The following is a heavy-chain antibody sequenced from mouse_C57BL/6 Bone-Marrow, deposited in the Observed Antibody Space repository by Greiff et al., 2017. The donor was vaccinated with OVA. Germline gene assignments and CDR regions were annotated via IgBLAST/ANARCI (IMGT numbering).Heavy chain of an antibody. CDR1: GFNIKDDY. V-gene: IGHV14-4*01. J-gene: IGHJ3*01. D-gene: IGHD1-1*01. Sequence: VQLQQSGAELVRPGASVKLSCTASGFNIKDDYMHWVKQRPEQGLEWIGWIDPENGDTEYASKFQGKATITADTSSNTAYLQLSSLTSEDTAVYYCTNYYSSPPWFAYWGQGTLVTVSA. CDR2: IDPENGDT. CDR3: TNYYSSPPWFAY.